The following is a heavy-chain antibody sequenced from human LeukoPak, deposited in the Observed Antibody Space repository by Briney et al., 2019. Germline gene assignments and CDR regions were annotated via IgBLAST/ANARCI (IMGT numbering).Heavy chain of an antibody. CDR1: GFTFSSNQ. V-gene: IGHV3-48*03. J-gene: IGHJ4*02. CDR2: ISSSGDTI. Sequence: GGSLRLSCEASGFTFSSNQMNWVRQAPGKGLEWIAYISSSGDTIYYADSVKGRFTISRDNAKHSLYLQMNTLRTEDTAVYYCARASYDVLTGWGQGTLVAVSS. CDR3: ARASYDVLTG. D-gene: IGHD3-9*01.